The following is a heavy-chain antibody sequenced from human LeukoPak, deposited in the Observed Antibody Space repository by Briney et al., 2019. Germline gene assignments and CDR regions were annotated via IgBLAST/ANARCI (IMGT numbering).Heavy chain of an antibody. CDR1: GYSISSGYY. D-gene: IGHD2-2*01. J-gene: IGHJ4*02. CDR3: ARHRGCSSTSCYLDY. V-gene: IGHV4-38-2*01. CDR2: IYHSGST. Sequence: SETLSLTCAVSGYSISSGYYWGWIRQPPGKGLEWIGSIYHSGSTYYNPSLKNRVTISVDTSKNQFSLKLSSVTAADTAVYYCARHRGCSSTSCYLDYWGQGTLVTVSS.